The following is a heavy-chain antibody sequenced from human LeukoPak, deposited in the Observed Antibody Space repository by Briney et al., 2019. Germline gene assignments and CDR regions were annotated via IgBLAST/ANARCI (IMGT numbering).Heavy chain of an antibody. CDR2: IRYDGSNK. Sequence: GGSLRLSCAASGFTFSSYGMHWVRQAPGKGLEWVTFIRYDGSNKYYADSVKGRFTISRDNSKNTLYLQMNSLRVEDTAVYYCARTYSSSWGIIDYRGQGTLVTVSS. CDR3: ARTYSSSWGIIDY. J-gene: IGHJ4*02. V-gene: IGHV3-30*02. D-gene: IGHD6-13*01. CDR1: GFTFSSYG.